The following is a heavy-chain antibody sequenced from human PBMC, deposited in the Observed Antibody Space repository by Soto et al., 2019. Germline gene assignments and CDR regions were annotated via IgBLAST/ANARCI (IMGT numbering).Heavy chain of an antibody. D-gene: IGHD3-9*01. J-gene: IGHJ4*02. Sequence: ASVKVSCKASGYTFTSYGISWVRQAPGQGLEWMGWISAYNGNTNYAQKLQGRVTMTTDTSTSTAYMELRSLRSDDTAVYYCARSPTPTRDEIVSGTLTGYYLPPDNWGQGTLVTVSS. V-gene: IGHV1-18*04. CDR3: ARSPTPTRDEIVSGTLTGYYLPPDN. CDR1: GYTFTSYG. CDR2: ISAYNGNT.